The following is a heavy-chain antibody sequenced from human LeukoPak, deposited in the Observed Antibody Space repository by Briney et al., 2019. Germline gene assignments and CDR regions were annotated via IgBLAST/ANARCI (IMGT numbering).Heavy chain of an antibody. CDR2: IYYGGNI. Sequence: SETLSLTCSVSGGSIGTSSYYWGWIRQPPGKGLEWLGTIYYGGNINYNLSLKSRLTISADTSNNQLSLKLSPVTAADTAVYYCASAEANYGGSVFDYWGQGTLVTVSS. CDR1: GGSIGTSSYY. J-gene: IGHJ4*02. V-gene: IGHV4-39*01. CDR3: ASAEANYGGSVFDY. D-gene: IGHD4-23*01.